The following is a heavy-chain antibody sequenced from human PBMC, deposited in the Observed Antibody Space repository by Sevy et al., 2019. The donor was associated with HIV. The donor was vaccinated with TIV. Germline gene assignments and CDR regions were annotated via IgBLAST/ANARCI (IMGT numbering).Heavy chain of an antibody. V-gene: IGHV1-24*01. CDR2: FDPQDDEI. D-gene: IGHD3-10*01. J-gene: IGHJ5*02. Sequence: ASVKVSCKVSGYTLTKLSIHWVRQAPGKGLEWLGDFDPQDDEIIYEQRFQGRLTMTEDTSTETAYMELSSLTSDDTGVYYCATVGLSYYSGSGSNQGDWFDPWGQGTLVTVSS. CDR1: GYTLTKLS. CDR3: ATVGLSYYSGSGSNQGDWFDP.